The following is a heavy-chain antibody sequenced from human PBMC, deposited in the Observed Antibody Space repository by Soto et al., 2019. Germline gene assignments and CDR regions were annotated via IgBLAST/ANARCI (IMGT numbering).Heavy chain of an antibody. D-gene: IGHD1-26*01. Sequence: QPGGSLRLSCAASEFTFSNFWMSWVRQPPGKGLEWVGNIKEDGTEKYYADSVKGRFTISRDSAKNSLYLQMDSLRGEDTAVYYCARLRKGGFCDYWGQGSLVTVSS. CDR1: EFTFSNFW. CDR3: ARLRKGGFCDY. V-gene: IGHV3-7*03. CDR2: IKEDGTEK. J-gene: IGHJ4*02.